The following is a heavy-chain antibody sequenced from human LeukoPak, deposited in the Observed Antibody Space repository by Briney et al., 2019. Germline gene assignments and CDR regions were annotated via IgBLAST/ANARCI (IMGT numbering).Heavy chain of an antibody. V-gene: IGHV4-59*08. Sequence: SDPVSLMCSLSGGSMSGYYWRCIRQPPGRGVEWMGYIYYSGNTKYNPTLKSRVIISRDTSKNQFSLNLSSVTAADTAVYYCARGYTDGWLIGYWGQGTLVTVSS. CDR3: ARGYTDGWLIGY. CDR1: GGSMSGYY. CDR2: IYYSGNT. J-gene: IGHJ4*02. D-gene: IGHD6-19*01.